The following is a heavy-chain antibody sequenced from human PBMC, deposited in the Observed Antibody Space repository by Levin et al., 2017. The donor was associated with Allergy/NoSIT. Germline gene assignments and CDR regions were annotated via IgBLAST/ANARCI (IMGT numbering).Heavy chain of an antibody. J-gene: IGHJ4*02. CDR2: ISGSGGST. CDR1: GISFSSYA. D-gene: IGHD3-10*01. Sequence: SCAASGISFSSYAMSWVRQAPGKGLEWVSIISGSGGSTYYADSVKGRFTISRDNPKNTLYLEMDSLRAEDAAVYYCAKDSDYYGSGSSYFDYWGQGTLVTVSS. V-gene: IGHV3-23*01. CDR3: AKDSDYYGSGSSYFDY.